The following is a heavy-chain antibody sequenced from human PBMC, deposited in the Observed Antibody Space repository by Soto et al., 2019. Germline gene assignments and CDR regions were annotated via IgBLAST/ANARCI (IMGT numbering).Heavy chain of an antibody. D-gene: IGHD6-19*01. CDR3: ATSRISIAVAGETEYYFDY. V-gene: IGHV1-2*04. J-gene: IGHJ4*02. CDR1: GYIFTGYY. CDR2: INPNSGDT. Sequence: ASVKVSCKASGYIFTGYYMHWVRQDPGQGLEWMGWINPNSGDTNYTQKFQGWVTMTRDTSISTAYMELSRLRSDDTAVYYCATSRISIAVAGETEYYFDYWGQGTPVTVSS.